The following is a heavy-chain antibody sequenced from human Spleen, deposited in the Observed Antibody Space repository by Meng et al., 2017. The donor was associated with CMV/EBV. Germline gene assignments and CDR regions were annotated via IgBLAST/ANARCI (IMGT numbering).Heavy chain of an antibody. J-gene: IGHJ4*02. CDR2: ISSSDRTI. V-gene: IGHV3-11*04. CDR1: EFTFRDSY. D-gene: IGHD2/OR15-2a*01. CDR3: ARRGNIPDY. Sequence: GGSLRLSCAASEFTFRDSYMSWIRQAPGKGLEWVSYISSSDRTIYYADSVKGRFTISRDSAKNSLFLQMNNVRAEDTAVYYCARRGNIPDYWGQGTLVTVSS.